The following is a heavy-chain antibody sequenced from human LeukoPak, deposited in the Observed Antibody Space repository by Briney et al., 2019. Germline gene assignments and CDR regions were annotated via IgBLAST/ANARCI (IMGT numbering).Heavy chain of an antibody. CDR2: ISSSGSTI. CDR3: ARARGECFDY. V-gene: IGHV3-11*04. J-gene: IGHJ4*02. Sequence: GGSLRLSCAASGFTVSDYSMAWVRQAPGKGLEWVSYISSSGSTIYYADSVKGRFTISRDNAKNSLYLQMNSLRAEDTAVYYCARARGECFDYWGQGALVTVSS. CDR1: GFTVSDYS. D-gene: IGHD3-10*01.